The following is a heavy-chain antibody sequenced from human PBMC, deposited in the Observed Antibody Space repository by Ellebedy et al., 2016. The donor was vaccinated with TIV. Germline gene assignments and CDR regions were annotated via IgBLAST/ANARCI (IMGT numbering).Heavy chain of an antibody. CDR2: VDPEDGKR. CDR3: ATLVRYTYGRRGMDV. CDR1: GYTLTELL. J-gene: IGHJ6*02. Sequence: ASVKVSCKVSGYTLTELLMHWVRQAPGKGPEWMGGVDPEDGKRIYAQKFQGRVTMTEDTSTDTAYIDVGSLRPEDTAVYYCATLVRYTYGRRGMDVWGQGTTVTVS. V-gene: IGHV1-24*01. D-gene: IGHD5-18*01.